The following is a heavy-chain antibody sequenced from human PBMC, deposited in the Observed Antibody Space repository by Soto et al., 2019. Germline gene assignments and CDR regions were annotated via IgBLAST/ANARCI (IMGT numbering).Heavy chain of an antibody. CDR2: IYYSGTT. V-gene: IGHV4-59*08. Sequence: SETLSLTCTVSGGSISSYYWSWFRQSPGKRMEWIGYIYYSGTTNYSPSLKSRVTISVDTSKNQFSLKLSSVTAADSAIYYCARQSGGYYYYGMDVWGQGTTVTVSS. CDR3: ARQSGGYYYYGMDV. CDR1: GGSISSYY. D-gene: IGHD1-26*01. J-gene: IGHJ6*02.